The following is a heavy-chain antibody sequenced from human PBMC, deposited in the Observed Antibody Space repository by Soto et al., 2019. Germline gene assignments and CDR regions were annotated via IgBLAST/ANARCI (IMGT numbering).Heavy chain of an antibody. Sequence: QVQLVQSGAEVKKPGASVKVSCKASGYTFTRSGISWVRQAPGQGLEWMGGISTYNGDTNYAQTFQGRVTMTTDTSTSTVHMEVRSLRSDDTAVYYCAREGVAPYYYYGMDVLGQGTPVTVSS. CDR3: AREGVAPYYYYGMDV. CDR2: ISTYNGDT. D-gene: IGHD5-12*01. CDR1: GYTFTRSG. J-gene: IGHJ6*02. V-gene: IGHV1-18*01.